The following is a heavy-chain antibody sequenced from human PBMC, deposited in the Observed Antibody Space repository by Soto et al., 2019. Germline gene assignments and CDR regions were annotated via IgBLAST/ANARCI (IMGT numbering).Heavy chain of an antibody. CDR2: ISWNSGSI. Sequence: SLRLSCAASGFTFSSYWMHWVRQAPGKGLVWVSGISWNSGSIGYADSVKGRFTISRDNAKNSLYLQMNSLRTEDTALYYCAKAVGSYGTFDYWGQGTLVTVS. D-gene: IGHD5-18*01. J-gene: IGHJ4*02. V-gene: IGHV3-9*01. CDR3: AKAVGSYGTFDY. CDR1: GFTFSSYW.